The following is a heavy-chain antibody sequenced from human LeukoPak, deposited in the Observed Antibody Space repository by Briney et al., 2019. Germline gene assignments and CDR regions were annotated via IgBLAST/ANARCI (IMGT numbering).Heavy chain of an antibody. CDR1: GFTFGTYW. CDR3: ARGRYSSSWFDY. V-gene: IGHV3-7*04. D-gene: IGHD6-13*01. Sequence: GSLRLSCAASGFTFGTYWMSWVRQAPGKGLEWVANIKQEGSEKYYVDSVKGRFTISRDNAKNSLYLQMNSLRVEDTAVYYCARGRYSSSWFDYWGQGTLVIVSS. CDR2: IKQEGSEK. J-gene: IGHJ4*02.